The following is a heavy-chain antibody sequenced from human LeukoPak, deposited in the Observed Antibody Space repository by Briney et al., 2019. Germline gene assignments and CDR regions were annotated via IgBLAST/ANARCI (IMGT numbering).Heavy chain of an antibody. J-gene: IGHJ4*02. D-gene: IGHD4-17*01. Sequence: ASVKVSCKASGYTFTSYGISWVRQAPGQGLEWMGWISAYNGNTNYAQKFQGRVTMTEDTSTDTAYMELSSLRSEDTAVYYCATQYGLDYWGQGTLVTVSS. V-gene: IGHV1-18*01. CDR2: ISAYNGNT. CDR1: GYTFTSYG. CDR3: ATQYGLDY.